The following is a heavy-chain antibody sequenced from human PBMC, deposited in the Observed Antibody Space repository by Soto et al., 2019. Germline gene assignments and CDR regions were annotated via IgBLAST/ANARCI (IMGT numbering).Heavy chain of an antibody. CDR1: GFTFSSYG. CDR2: IWYDGSNK. J-gene: IGHJ3*02. Sequence: PGGCLRLSCAASGFTFSSYGMHWVRQAPGKGLEWVAVIWYDGSNKYYADSVKGRFTISRDNSKNTLYLQMNSLRAEDTAVYYCARDRIALNAFDIWGQGTMVTVSS. V-gene: IGHV3-33*01. CDR3: ARDRIALNAFDI.